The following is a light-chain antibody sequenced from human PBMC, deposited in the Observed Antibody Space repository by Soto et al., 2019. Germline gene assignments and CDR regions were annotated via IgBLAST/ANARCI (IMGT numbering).Light chain of an antibody. CDR1: QSVNSS. J-gene: IGKJ1*01. CDR2: GAT. Sequence: EIVMTQSPATLSVSPGERAILSCRASQSVNSSLAWYQHRPGQAPKLLIYGATTRATGIPARFSGSGSGTEFTLSISILQSEDFAVYDCQLYNILPPWTCGQGTKVEIK. CDR3: QLYNILPPWT. V-gene: IGKV3-15*01.